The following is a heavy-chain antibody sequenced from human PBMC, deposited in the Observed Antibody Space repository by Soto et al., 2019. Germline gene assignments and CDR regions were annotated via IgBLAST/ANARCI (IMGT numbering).Heavy chain of an antibody. D-gene: IGHD3-22*01. CDR1: GFTFSSYW. CDR2: IKQDGSEK. CDR3: AREDYYDSSGYYNWFDP. J-gene: IGHJ5*02. V-gene: IGHV3-7*03. Sequence: GGSLRLSCAASGFTFSSYWMSWVRQAPGKGLEWVANIKQDGSEKYYVDSVKGRFTISRDNAKNSLYLQMNSLRAEDTAVYYCAREDYYDSSGYYNWFDPWGHGPLVTVSS.